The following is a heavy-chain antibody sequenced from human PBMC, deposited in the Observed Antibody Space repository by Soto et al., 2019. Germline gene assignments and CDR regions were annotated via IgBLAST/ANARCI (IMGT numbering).Heavy chain of an antibody. V-gene: IGHV4-31*03. D-gene: IGHD5-12*01. Sequence: QVQLQESGPGLVKPSQTLSLTCTVSGGSISGGGYYWSWIRQHPGKGLEWIGYIYYSGSTYYNPSLKTRVTRSVDTSKNQFSLKLSSVTAADTAVCSCAKGGFSGYDLSYYYYGMDVWGQETTFTVSS. CDR3: AKGGFSGYDLSYYYYGMDV. CDR1: GGSISGGGYY. CDR2: IYYSGST. J-gene: IGHJ6*02.